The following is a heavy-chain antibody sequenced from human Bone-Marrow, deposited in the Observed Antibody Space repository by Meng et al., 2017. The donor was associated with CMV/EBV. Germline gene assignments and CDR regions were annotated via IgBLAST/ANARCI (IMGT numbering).Heavy chain of an antibody. CDR2: IWYDGSNK. J-gene: IGHJ4*02. V-gene: IGHV3-33*08. CDR3: ARPWYSSGWIDY. D-gene: IGHD6-19*01. CDR1: GFTFSSYS. Sequence: GESLKISCAASGFTFSSYSMNWVRQAPGKGLEWVAVIWYDGSNKYYADSVKGRFTISRDNSKNTLYLQMNSLRAEDTAVYYCARPWYSSGWIDYWGQGTLVTVSS.